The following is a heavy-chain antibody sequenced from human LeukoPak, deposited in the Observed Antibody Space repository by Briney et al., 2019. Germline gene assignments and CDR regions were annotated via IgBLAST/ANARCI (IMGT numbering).Heavy chain of an antibody. CDR1: GFTFSSYA. D-gene: IGHD2-2*01. J-gene: IGHJ3*02. Sequence: PGGSLRLSCAASGFTFSSYAMSWVRQAPGKGLEWVSAISGSGGSTYYADSVKGRFTISRDNSKNTLYLQMNSLRAEDTAVYYCAKIRPKIGEGGLPGDAFDIWGQGTMVTVSS. CDR2: ISGSGGST. V-gene: IGHV3-23*01. CDR3: AKIRPKIGEGGLPGDAFDI.